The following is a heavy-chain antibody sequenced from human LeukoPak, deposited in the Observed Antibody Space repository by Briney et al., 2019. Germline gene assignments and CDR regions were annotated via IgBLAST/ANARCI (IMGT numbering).Heavy chain of an antibody. CDR1: GFTFSSYA. D-gene: IGHD6-13*01. CDR2: ISGSGGST. J-gene: IGHJ4*02. V-gene: IGHV3-23*01. CDR3: ARFHGSWYDLI. Sequence: GGSLRLSCAASGFTFSSYAMSWVRQAPGKGLEWVSAISGSGGSTYYADSVKGRFTISRDNSKNTLYLQMNSLRAEDTAVYYCARFHGSWYDLIWGQGTLVTVSS.